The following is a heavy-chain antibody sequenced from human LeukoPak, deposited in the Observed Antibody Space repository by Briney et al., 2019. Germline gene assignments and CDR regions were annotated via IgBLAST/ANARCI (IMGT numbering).Heavy chain of an antibody. Sequence: PSETLSLTCAVYGGSFSGYYWSWIRQPPGKGLEWIGYIYHSGSTYYNPSLKSRVTISVDRSKNQFSLKLSSVTAADTAVYYCARESIAARQSDWGQGTLVTVSS. CDR3: ARESIAARQSD. V-gene: IGHV4-34*01. CDR2: IYHSGST. J-gene: IGHJ4*02. D-gene: IGHD6-6*01. CDR1: GGSFSGYY.